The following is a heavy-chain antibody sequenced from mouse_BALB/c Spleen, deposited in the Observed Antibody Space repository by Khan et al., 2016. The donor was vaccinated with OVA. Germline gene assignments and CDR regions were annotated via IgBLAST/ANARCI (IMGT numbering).Heavy chain of an antibody. Sequence: QVQLKQSGPGLVAPSQSLSITCTVSGFSLTSNGVSWVHQPPGKGLEWLGVIWGDGSINYHSVLKSRLSISKDNSKSHVLLKLNSLQTDDTATYYCAKLRVFYFDYWGQGTTLTVSS. J-gene: IGHJ2*01. CDR2: IWGDGSI. CDR3: AKLRVFYFDY. CDR1: GFSLTSNG. V-gene: IGHV2-3*01.